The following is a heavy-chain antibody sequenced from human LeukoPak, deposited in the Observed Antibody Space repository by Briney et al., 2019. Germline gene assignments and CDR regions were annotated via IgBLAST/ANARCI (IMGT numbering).Heavy chain of an antibody. CDR3: ARVRMATILGSPLDFDY. CDR1: GYTFTGYY. J-gene: IGHJ4*02. CDR2: INPNSGGT. V-gene: IGHV1-2*02. D-gene: IGHD5-24*01. Sequence: GASVKVSCKASGYTFTGYYMHWVRQAPGQGLEWMGWINPNSGGTNYAQKFQGRVTMTRDTSISTAYMELSSLRSEDTAVYYCARVRMATILGSPLDFDYWGQGTLVTVSS.